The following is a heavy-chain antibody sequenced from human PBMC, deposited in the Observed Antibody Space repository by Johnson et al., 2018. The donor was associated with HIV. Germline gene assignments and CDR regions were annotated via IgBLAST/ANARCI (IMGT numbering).Heavy chain of an antibody. CDR2: IYYDGRTK. V-gene: IGHV3-30*18. J-gene: IGHJ3*01. CDR3: ANNFRGGIAAPGDAFDV. D-gene: IGHD6-13*01. CDR1: GFTLTNAR. Sequence: QVQLVESGGGLVKPGGSLRLSCAASGFTLTNARMKWVRQAPGKGLEWVAVIYYDGRTKYYSDSVKGRFTVSRANSKNTLYLQMNSLRPEDTAVYYCANNFRGGIAAPGDAFDVWGQGTMVTVSS.